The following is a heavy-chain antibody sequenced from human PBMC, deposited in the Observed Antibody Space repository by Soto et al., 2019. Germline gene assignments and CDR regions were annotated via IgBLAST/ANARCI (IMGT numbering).Heavy chain of an antibody. J-gene: IGHJ3*02. CDR3: ARMHHSSGWYFSDAFDI. CDR2: IKQDGSEK. D-gene: IGHD6-19*01. CDR1: GFTFSSYW. V-gene: IGHV3-7*01. Sequence: GGSLRLSCAASGFTFSSYWMSWVRQAPGKGLEWVANIKQDGSEKYYVDSVKGRFTISRDNAKNSLYLQMNSLRAEDTAVYYCARMHHSSGWYFSDAFDIWGQGTMVTVSS.